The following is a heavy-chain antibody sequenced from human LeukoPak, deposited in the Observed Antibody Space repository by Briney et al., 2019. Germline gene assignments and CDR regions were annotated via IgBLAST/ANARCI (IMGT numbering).Heavy chain of an antibody. D-gene: IGHD2-8*01. CDR3: ARLGSMTYYFDY. CDR2: ISSSGSTT. CDR1: GFTFSSYE. Sequence: GGSLRLSCAASGFTFSSYEMNWVRQAPGKGLEWVSYISSSGSTTYYADSVKGRFTISRDNAKNSLYLQMNSLRAEDTAVYYCARLGSMTYYFDYWGQGTLVTVSS. J-gene: IGHJ4*02. V-gene: IGHV3-48*03.